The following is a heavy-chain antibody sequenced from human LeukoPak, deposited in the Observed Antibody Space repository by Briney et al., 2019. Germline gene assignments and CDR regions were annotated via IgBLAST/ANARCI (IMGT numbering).Heavy chain of an antibody. V-gene: IGHV4-34*08. J-gene: IGHJ4*02. Sequence: GSLRLSCGASGFTFSSYAMSWVRQAPGKGLEWIGEIHPSGSINYNPSLKSRVTISVDTSKNQFSLKLSSVTAADTAVYYCATSYRYWGQGTLVTVSS. CDR1: GFTFSSYA. CDR3: ATSYRY. D-gene: IGHD3-16*02. CDR2: IHPSGSI.